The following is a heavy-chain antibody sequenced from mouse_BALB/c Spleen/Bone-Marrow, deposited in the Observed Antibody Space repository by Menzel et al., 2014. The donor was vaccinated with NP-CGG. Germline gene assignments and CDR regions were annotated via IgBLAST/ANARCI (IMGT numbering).Heavy chain of an antibody. CDR2: IYPGDGDT. J-gene: IGHJ3*01. Sequence: SGAELARPGASVKLSCKASGYTFTSYWMQWVKQRPGQGLEWFGAIYPGDGDTRYTQKFKGKATLTADKSSSTAYMQLSSLASEDSAVYYCARWDDYDAWFAYWGQVTLVTVSA. CDR3: ARWDDYDAWFAY. V-gene: IGHV1-87*01. D-gene: IGHD2-4*01. CDR1: GYTFTSYW.